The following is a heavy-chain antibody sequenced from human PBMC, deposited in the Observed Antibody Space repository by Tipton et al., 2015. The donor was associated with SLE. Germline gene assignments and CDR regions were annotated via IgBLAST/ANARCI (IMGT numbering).Heavy chain of an antibody. V-gene: IGHV4-59*01. CDR2: VYYSGTT. CDR1: GSSITAYY. CDR3: ARHSDTSGYYYYGMDV. D-gene: IGHD3-22*01. Sequence: TLSLTCTVSGSSITAYYWTWIRQPPGKGLEWIGYVYYSGTTNYNPSLKSRVTISVDTSKNQFSLKLSSVTAADTAVYYCARHSDTSGYYYYGMDVWGQGTTVTVSS. J-gene: IGHJ6*02.